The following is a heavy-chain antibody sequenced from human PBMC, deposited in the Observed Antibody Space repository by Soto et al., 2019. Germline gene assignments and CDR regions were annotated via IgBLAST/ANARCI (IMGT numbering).Heavy chain of an antibody. CDR2: IYPGDSDT. D-gene: IGHD2-2*01. V-gene: IGHV5-51*01. CDR1: GYSFTSYW. Sequence: PGESLKISCKGSGYSFTSYWIGCVRQMPGKGLEWMGIIYPGDSDTRYSPSFQGQVTISADKSISTAYLQWSSLKASDTAMYYCARSGIVVVPEYYYGMDVWGQGTTVTVSS. J-gene: IGHJ6*02. CDR3: ARSGIVVVPEYYYGMDV.